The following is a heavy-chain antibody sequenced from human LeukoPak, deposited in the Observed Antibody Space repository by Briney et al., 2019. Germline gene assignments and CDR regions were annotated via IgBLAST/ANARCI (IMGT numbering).Heavy chain of an antibody. CDR1: GFTFSSYS. CDR3: ARDGWPYYDSSGYYAPGAFDI. D-gene: IGHD3-22*01. Sequence: GGSLRLSCAASGFTFSSYSMNWVRQAPGKGLEWVSYISSGSTIYYADSVKGRFTISRDNAKNSLYLQMNSLRAEDTAVYYCARDGWPYYDSSGYYAPGAFDIWGQGTMVTVSS. CDR2: ISSGSTI. J-gene: IGHJ3*02. V-gene: IGHV3-48*04.